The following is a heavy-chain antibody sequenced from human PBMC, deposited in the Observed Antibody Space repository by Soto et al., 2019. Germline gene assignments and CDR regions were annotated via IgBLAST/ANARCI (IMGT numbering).Heavy chain of an antibody. D-gene: IGHD3-10*01. CDR1: GFTFSSYG. Sequence: QVQLVESGGGVVQPGRSLRLSCAASGFTFSSYGMHWVRQAPGKGLEWVAVISYDGSNKYYADSVKGRFPISRYNSKHSLYLQMNSLRAEDTAVYYCAKDQLRGVRGVITYYYGMDVWGQGTTVTVSS. CDR3: AKDQLRGVRGVITYYYGMDV. V-gene: IGHV3-30*18. J-gene: IGHJ6*02. CDR2: ISYDGSNK.